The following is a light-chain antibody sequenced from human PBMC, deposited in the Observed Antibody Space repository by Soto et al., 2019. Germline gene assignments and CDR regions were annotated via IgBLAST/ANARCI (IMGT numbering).Light chain of an antibody. CDR2: DAS. CDR1: QSMSTW. V-gene: IGKV1-5*01. CDR3: QQYKSYPT. Sequence: DIQMTQSPPTLSASVGDRVTLTCRASQSMSTWLAWYQQKPGKAPKLLISDASSLQSGVPSRFSGSGSGTEFSLTISGLQPDDFVTYYCQQYKSYPTFGQGTALEIK. J-gene: IGKJ2*01.